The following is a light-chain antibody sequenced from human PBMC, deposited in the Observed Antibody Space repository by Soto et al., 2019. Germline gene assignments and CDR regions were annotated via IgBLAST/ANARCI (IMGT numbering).Light chain of an antibody. CDR3: QQGYSTPLT. J-gene: IGKJ4*01. CDR2: GAS. CDR1: QSISRH. V-gene: IGKV1-39*01. Sequence: DIQMTQSPSTLSGSVGDRVTITCRASQSISRHLNWYQQRPGKDPTLLIYGASNLQSGVPSRISGSGSGTDFTLTISSLQPEDFATYYCQQGYSTPLTFGGGTKVDIK.